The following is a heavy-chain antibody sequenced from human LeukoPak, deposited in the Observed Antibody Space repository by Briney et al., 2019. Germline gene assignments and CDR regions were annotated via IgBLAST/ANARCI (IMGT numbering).Heavy chain of an antibody. V-gene: IGHV3-20*04. J-gene: IGHJ5*02. D-gene: IGHD6-19*01. Sequence: GGSLRLSCAASGFTFDDYGMSWVRQAPGKGLEWVSGINSDADSAGYADSVKGRFTISRDNSKNTMFLHMNSLRAEDTALYYCAKRYGSSGFNWFDPWGQGTLVTVSS. CDR1: GFTFDDYG. CDR3: AKRYGSSGFNWFDP. CDR2: INSDADSA.